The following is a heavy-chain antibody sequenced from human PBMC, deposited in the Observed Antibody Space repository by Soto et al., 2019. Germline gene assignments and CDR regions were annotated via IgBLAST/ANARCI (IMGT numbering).Heavy chain of an antibody. J-gene: IGHJ5*02. CDR1: GYTFTTYY. CDR3: ARDGDALRIYNWFEP. Sequence: QVHLVQSGAEVKNPGASVKVSCKASGYTFTTYYISWVRQVPGQGLEWMGIINTRGGTTAYAQKLQCRVTLPRDQATSTVYMDLSSLTSEDTAVYYCARDGDALRIYNWFEPWGQGTLVTVSS. V-gene: IGHV1-46*03. D-gene: IGHD2-15*01. CDR2: INTRGGTT.